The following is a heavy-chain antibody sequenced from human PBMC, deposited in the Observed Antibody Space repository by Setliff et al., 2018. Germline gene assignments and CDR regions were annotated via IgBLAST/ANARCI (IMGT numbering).Heavy chain of an antibody. V-gene: IGHV4-34*01. Sequence: SETLSLTCAVFGGSFSGYYWSWIRQPPGNGLENIGEIDHIGTTSYNPSLKSRVTISIDTSKNQFSLKLSSVTAADTAVYFCARVLVLGYNWFDPWGQGTLVTVSS. D-gene: IGHD3-10*01. CDR1: GGSFSGYY. CDR3: ARVLVLGYNWFDP. CDR2: IDHIGTT. J-gene: IGHJ5*02.